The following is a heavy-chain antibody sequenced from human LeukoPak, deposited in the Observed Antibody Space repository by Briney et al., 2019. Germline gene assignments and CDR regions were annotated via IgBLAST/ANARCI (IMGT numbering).Heavy chain of an antibody. CDR3: ARQDSQSHDAFDI. CDR1: GGSISSSSYY. J-gene: IGHJ3*02. Sequence: PSETLSLTCTVSGGSISSSSYYWGWIRQPPGKGLEWIGSIYYSGSTYYNPSLKSRVTISVDTSKNQFSLKLSSVTAADTAVYYCARQDSQSHDAFDIWGQGTMVTVSS. CDR2: IYYSGST. D-gene: IGHD2-21*01. V-gene: IGHV4-39*01.